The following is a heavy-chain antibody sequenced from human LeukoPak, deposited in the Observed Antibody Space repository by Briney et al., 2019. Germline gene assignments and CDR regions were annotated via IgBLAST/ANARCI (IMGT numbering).Heavy chain of an antibody. CDR3: ARATTVAVSSYYYYGMDV. CDR2: ISSNGGST. V-gene: IGHV3-64*01. J-gene: IGHJ6*02. CDR1: GFTFSSYA. D-gene: IGHD4-23*01. Sequence: GGSLRLSCAASGFTFSSYAMHWVRQAPGKGLEYVSAISSNGGSTYYANSVKGRFTISRDNSKNTPYLQMGSLRAEDMAVYYCARATTVAVSSYYYYGMDVWGQGTTVTVSS.